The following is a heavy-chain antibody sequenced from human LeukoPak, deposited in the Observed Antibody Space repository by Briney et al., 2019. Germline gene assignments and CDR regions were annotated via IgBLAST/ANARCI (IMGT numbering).Heavy chain of an antibody. CDR2: INHSGST. J-gene: IGHJ4*02. CDR3: ARGIPGRSIDY. V-gene: IGHV4-34*01. D-gene: IGHD3-16*02. Sequence: PLETLSLTCAVYGGSFSGYYWSWIRQPPGKGLEWIGEINHSGSTNYNPSLKSRVTISVDTSKNQFSLKLSSVTAADTAVYYCARGIPGRSIDYWGQGTLVTVSS. CDR1: GGSFSGYY.